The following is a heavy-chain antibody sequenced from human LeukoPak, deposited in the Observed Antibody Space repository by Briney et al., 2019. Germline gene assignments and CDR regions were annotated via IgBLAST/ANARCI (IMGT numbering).Heavy chain of an antibody. CDR1: GGSISSYY. J-gene: IGHJ4*02. CDR2: IYYSGST. CDR3: ARGPSSGWSDY. V-gene: IGHV4-59*01. Sequence: SETLSLTCTVSGGSISSYYWSWIRQPPGKGLEWIGYIYYSGSTNYNPSLKSRVTISVDTSKNQFSLKLSSVTAADTAVYYCARGPSSGWSDYWGQGTLVTVSS. D-gene: IGHD6-19*01.